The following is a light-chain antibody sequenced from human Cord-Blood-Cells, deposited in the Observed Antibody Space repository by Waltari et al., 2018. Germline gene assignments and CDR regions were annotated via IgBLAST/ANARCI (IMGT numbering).Light chain of an antibody. Sequence: EIVLTQSPATLSLSPGERATLSYRASQSVSSYLAWYQQKPGQAPRLLIYDASNRATGIPARFSGSGSGTDFTLTISSLEPEDFAVYYCQQRLTFGGGTKVEIK. V-gene: IGKV3-11*01. J-gene: IGKJ4*01. CDR3: QQRLT. CDR1: QSVSSY. CDR2: DAS.